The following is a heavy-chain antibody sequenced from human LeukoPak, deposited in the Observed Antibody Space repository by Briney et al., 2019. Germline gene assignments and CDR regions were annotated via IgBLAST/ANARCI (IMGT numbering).Heavy chain of an antibody. J-gene: IGHJ4*02. V-gene: IGHV3-30*18. CDR1: GFTFSSYG. Sequence: GGSLRLSCAASGFTFSSYGMHWVRQAPGKGLEWVAVISDDGSVKCYAESVKGRFTISRDNSKNTLYLQMNSLRGDDTAVYYCAKEYRAGAGFDYWGQGTLVTVSS. CDR2: ISDDGSVK. D-gene: IGHD1-26*01. CDR3: AKEYRAGAGFDY.